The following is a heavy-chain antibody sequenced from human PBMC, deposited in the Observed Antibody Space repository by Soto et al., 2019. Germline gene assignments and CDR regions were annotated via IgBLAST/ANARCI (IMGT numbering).Heavy chain of an antibody. CDR3: AKDRRPQTYYYDSSGYYYPADAFDI. Sequence: GGSLRLSCAASGFTFSSYAMSWVRQAPGKGLEWVSAISGSGGSTYYADSVKGRFTISRDNSKNTLYLQMNSLRAEDTAVYYCAKDRRPQTYYYDSSGYYYPADAFDIWGQGTMVTVSS. CDR1: GFTFSSYA. V-gene: IGHV3-23*01. J-gene: IGHJ3*02. CDR2: ISGSGGST. D-gene: IGHD3-22*01.